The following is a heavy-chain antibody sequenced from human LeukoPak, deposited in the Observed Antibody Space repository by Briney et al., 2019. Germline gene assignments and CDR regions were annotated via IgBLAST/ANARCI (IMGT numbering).Heavy chain of an antibody. CDR2: ISNSGVTT. V-gene: IGHV3-23*01. CDR1: GFTFSSYA. Sequence: PGGSLRLSCAASGFTFSSYAMSWVRQAPGKGLEWVSGISNSGVTTHYADSVKGRFTISRDNSKNTLYLQMNSLRAEDTAVYYCAKDEASRIAVAGFFDYWGQGTLVTVSS. CDR3: AKDEASRIAVAGFFDY. D-gene: IGHD6-19*01. J-gene: IGHJ4*02.